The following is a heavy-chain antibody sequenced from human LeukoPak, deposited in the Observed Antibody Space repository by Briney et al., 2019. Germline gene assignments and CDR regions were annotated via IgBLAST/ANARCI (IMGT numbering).Heavy chain of an antibody. CDR2: IYYSGTT. J-gene: IGHJ4*02. CDR1: GDSISISTYY. V-gene: IGHV4-39*01. D-gene: IGHD3-10*01. Sequence: SETLSLTCSVAGDSISISTYYWGWIRRPPGKGLEWIGTIYYSGTTYYNPALKSRVTISVDTSENQFSLKLSSVTAADTAVYYCARHSASGSYYLFDSWGQGTLVTVSS. CDR3: ARHSASGSYYLFDS.